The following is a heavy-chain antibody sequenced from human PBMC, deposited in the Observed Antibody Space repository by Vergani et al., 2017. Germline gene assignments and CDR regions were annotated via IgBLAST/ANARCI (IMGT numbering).Heavy chain of an antibody. Sequence: EVQLVESGGGLVQPGGSLRLSCAASGFTFSSYAMSWVRQAPGQGLEWVSDISGSGGSTYSADTVKGRFTISRDNSKNTLYLQINSLRAEDTAVYYCAKLLERERIQLGHTRSYYYGMDVWDQGTTVTVSS. V-gene: IGHV3-23*04. CDR3: AKLLERERIQLGHTRSYYYGMDV. CDR2: ISGSGGST. J-gene: IGHJ6*02. D-gene: IGHD5-18*01. CDR1: GFTFSSYA.